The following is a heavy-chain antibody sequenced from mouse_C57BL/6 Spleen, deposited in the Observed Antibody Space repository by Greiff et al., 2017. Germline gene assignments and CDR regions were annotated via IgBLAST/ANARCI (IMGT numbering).Heavy chain of an antibody. V-gene: IGHV1-53*01. CDR2: INPSNGGS. Sequence: QVQLQQPGTELVKPGASVKLSCKASGYTFTSYWMHWVKQRPGQGLEWIGNINPSNGGSNYNEKFKSKATLTVDKSSSTAYMQLSSLTSEDAAVYYWARGHYYGSSYAMDYWGQGTSVTVSS. CDR3: ARGHYYGSSYAMDY. D-gene: IGHD1-1*01. CDR1: GYTFTSYW. J-gene: IGHJ4*01.